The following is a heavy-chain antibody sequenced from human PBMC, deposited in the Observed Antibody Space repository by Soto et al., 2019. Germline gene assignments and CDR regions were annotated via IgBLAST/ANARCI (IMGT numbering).Heavy chain of an antibody. CDR3: ARGGSIAVAGKGVFDY. CDR1: GYTFTSYA. V-gene: IGHV1-3*01. CDR2: INAGNGNT. Sequence: QVQLVQSGAEVKKPGASVKVSCTASGYTFTSYAMHWVRQAPGQRLEWMGWINAGNGNTKYSQKFQGRVTITRDTSASTAYMEQSSLRSEDTAVYYCARGGSIAVAGKGVFDYWGQGTLVTVSS. J-gene: IGHJ4*02. D-gene: IGHD6-19*01.